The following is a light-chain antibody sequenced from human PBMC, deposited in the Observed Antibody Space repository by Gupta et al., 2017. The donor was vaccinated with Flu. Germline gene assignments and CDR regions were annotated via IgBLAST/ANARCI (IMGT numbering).Light chain of an antibody. Sequence: DIQMTQSPPSLSASVGDRVTITCRASQTIDRCLDWYQQRPGKAPKLLIYGASTEQSGVPSRFSGSGSGSDFTLTVSGMRPEDFATYYCQQRVSAPLTFGHGTTVDIK. CDR2: GAS. CDR1: QTIDRC. CDR3: QQRVSAPLT. V-gene: IGKV1-39*01. J-gene: IGKJ3*01.